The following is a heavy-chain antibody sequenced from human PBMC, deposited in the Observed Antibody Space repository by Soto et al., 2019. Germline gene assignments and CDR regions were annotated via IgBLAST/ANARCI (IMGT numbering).Heavy chain of an antibody. CDR1: GASISRYY. CDR2: MYYSGST. J-gene: IGHJ1*01. D-gene: IGHD3-22*01. CDR3: AIYDSSGSRGFQH. V-gene: IGHV4-59*06. Sequence: SETLSLTCTVSGASISRYYWSWIRQPPGKGLEWIGYMYYSGSTYYNPSLKSRVTISVDTSKNQFSLKLSSVTAADTAVYYCAIYDSSGSRGFQHWGQGTLVTVSS.